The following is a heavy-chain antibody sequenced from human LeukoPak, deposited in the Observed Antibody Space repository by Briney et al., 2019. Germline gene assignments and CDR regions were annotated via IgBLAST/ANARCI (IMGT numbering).Heavy chain of an antibody. CDR2: INHSGST. J-gene: IGHJ4*02. D-gene: IGHD1-26*01. Sequence: PSETLSLTCTVSGGSISSYYWSWIRQPPGKGLEWIGEINHSGSTNYNPSLKSRVTISVDTSKNQFSLKLSSVTAADAAVYYCARAGELPDYWGQGTLVTVSS. CDR1: GGSISSYY. CDR3: ARAGELPDY. V-gene: IGHV4-34*01.